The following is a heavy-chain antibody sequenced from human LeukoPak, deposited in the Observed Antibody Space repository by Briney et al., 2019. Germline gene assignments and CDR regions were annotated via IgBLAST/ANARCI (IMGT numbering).Heavy chain of an antibody. CDR1: GGTFSSYA. J-gene: IGHJ3*02. D-gene: IGHD6-13*01. V-gene: IGHV1-69*04. CDR2: IIPILGIA. CDR3: ARAWRIAAPNDAFDI. Sequence: SVKVSCKASGGTFSSYAISWVRQAPGQGLEWMGRIIPILGIANYAQKFQGRVTITADKSTSTAYMELSSLRSEDTAVYCCARAWRIAAPNDAFDIWGQGTMVTVSS.